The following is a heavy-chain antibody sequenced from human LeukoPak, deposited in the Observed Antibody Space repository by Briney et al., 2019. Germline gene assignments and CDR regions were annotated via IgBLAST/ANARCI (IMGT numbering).Heavy chain of an antibody. D-gene: IGHD3-3*01. CDR3: ARFTWSGYYFDY. CDR1: GGSISNYY. V-gene: IGHV4-4*09. CDR2: IYTSGST. Sequence: PSETLSLTCTVSGGSISNYYWSWIRQPPGKGLEWIGYIYTSGSTNYNPSLKSRVTISVDTSKNQFSLKLSSVTAADTAVYYCARFTWSGYYFDYWGQGTLATVSS. J-gene: IGHJ4*02.